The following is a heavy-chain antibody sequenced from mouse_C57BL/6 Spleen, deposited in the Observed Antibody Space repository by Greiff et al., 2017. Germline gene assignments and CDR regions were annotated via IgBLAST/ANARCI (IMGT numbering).Heavy chain of an antibody. CDR3: ARENYGSRRDFDY. V-gene: IGHV1-76*01. D-gene: IGHD1-1*01. J-gene: IGHJ2*01. CDR2: IYPGSGNT. CDR1: GYTFTDYY. Sequence: VQLQESGAELVRPGASVKLSCKASGYTFTDYYINWVKQRPGQGLEWIARIYPGSGNTYYNEKFKGKATLTAEKSSSTAYMQLSSLTSEDSAVYFCARENYGSRRDFDYWGQGTTLTVSS.